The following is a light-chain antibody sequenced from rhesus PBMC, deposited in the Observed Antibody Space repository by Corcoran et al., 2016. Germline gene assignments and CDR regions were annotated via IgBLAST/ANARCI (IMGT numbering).Light chain of an antibody. CDR1: QSASSD. V-gene: IGKV3-35*01. J-gene: IGKJ4*01. CDR3: QQYTNWPLT. Sequence: EIVLTQSPATLSLSPGERATPSCRARQSASSDLAWYHQKPGQAPRLLISDASSRATVIPNRFSGRGSGTDFTLTISRLGPEDVGVYYWQQYTNWPLTFGGGTKVDLK. CDR2: DAS.